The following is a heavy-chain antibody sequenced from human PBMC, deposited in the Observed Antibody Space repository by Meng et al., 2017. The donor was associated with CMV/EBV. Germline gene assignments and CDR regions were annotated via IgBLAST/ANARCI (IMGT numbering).Heavy chain of an antibody. D-gene: IGHD3-3*02. V-gene: IGHV1-2*02. Sequence: ASVKVSCETSGYTFTGYYMHWVRQAPGQGLEWMGWINPNSGGTKYAQKFQGRVTMTRDTAINTAYMELSRLTSYDTAVYYCARVALNLNDYWGQGTLVTVSS. CDR1: GYTFTGYY. J-gene: IGHJ4*02. CDR2: INPNSGGT. CDR3: ARVALNLNDY.